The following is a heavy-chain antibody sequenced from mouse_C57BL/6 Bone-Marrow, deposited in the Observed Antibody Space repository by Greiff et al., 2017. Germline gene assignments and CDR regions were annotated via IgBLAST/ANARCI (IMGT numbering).Heavy chain of an antibody. CDR3: ARERGYYKAY. CDR1: GYSITSGYY. Sequence: EVQLVESGPGLVKPSQSLSLTCSVTGYSITSGYYWNWIRRFPGNKLEWMGYISYDGSNNYNPSLKNRISITRDTSKNQFFLKLSSVTTEDTATYYCARERGYYKAYWGQGTLVTVSA. V-gene: IGHV3-6*01. D-gene: IGHD2-3*01. CDR2: ISYDGSN. J-gene: IGHJ3*01.